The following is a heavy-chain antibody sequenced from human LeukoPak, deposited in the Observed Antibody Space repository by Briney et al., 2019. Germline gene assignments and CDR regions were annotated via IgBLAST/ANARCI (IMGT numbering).Heavy chain of an antibody. CDR3: AKDSGYSGYLSSGPRD. CDR1: GFTFSSYA. CDR2: ISYDGSNK. Sequence: GGSLRLSRAASGFTFSSYAMHWVRQAPGKGLEWVAVISYDGSNKYYADSVKGRFTISRDNSKNTLYLQMNSLRAEDTALYYCAKDSGYSGYLSSGPRDWGQGTLVTVPS. J-gene: IGHJ4*02. V-gene: IGHV3-30-3*01. D-gene: IGHD5-12*01.